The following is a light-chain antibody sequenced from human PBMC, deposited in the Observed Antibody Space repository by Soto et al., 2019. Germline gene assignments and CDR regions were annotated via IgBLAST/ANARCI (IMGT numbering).Light chain of an antibody. J-gene: IGKJ5*01. CDR3: QQRSNWPIT. CDR2: DAS. Sequence: ETVLTQSPCTLSLSPGEVATLSCRASQSVSSYLAWYQQKPGQAPRLLIYDASNRATGIPARFSGSGSGTDFTLTISSLEPEDFAVYYCQQRSNWPITFGQGTRLDIK. V-gene: IGKV3-11*01. CDR1: QSVSSY.